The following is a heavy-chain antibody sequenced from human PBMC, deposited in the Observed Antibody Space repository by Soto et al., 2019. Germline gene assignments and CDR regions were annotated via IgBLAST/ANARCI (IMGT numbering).Heavy chain of an antibody. D-gene: IGHD1-26*01. CDR3: VKGNGRDSYYYMDV. CDR1: GFTFSNYA. Sequence: GGSLRLSCTASGFTFSNYAMTWVRQAPGKGLEWVSGLIISGGSRYYADSVKGRFTISRDTSKNTLDLQMNSLTAEDTAVYYCVKGNGRDSYYYMDVWGKGTTVTVSS. CDR2: LIISGGSR. V-gene: IGHV3-23*01. J-gene: IGHJ6*03.